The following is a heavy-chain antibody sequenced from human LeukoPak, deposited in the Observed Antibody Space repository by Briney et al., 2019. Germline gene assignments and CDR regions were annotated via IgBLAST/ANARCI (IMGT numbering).Heavy chain of an antibody. CDR1: GGSISSSAYH. Sequence: SETLSLTCTVSGGSISSSAYHWGWIRQPPGKGLEWIGSIYYSGRTFYNLSLKSRVTISVDTSNNQFSLKLSSVTAADTAVYYCARDGATVTTKPNWFDPWGQGTLVTVSS. J-gene: IGHJ5*02. D-gene: IGHD4-17*01. CDR2: IYYSGRT. V-gene: IGHV4-39*07. CDR3: ARDGATVTTKPNWFDP.